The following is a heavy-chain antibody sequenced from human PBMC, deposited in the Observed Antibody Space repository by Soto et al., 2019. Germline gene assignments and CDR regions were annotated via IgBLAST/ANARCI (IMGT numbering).Heavy chain of an antibody. V-gene: IGHV4-59*01. Sequence: QVQLQESGTELVKPSETLSLNCTVSGCPISSYYWSWIRQSPGKGLEWIGYMYYSGSTYCNPSLKRRVTISADTFKNQFSLELSSVTARDTAVFYCARGSSGWRPRLDCWGQGTLVNVSS. D-gene: IGHD6-19*01. CDR2: MYYSGST. CDR1: GCPISSYY. J-gene: IGHJ4*02. CDR3: ARGSSGWRPRLDC.